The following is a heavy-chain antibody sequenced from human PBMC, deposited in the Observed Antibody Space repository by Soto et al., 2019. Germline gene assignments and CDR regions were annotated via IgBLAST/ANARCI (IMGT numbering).Heavy chain of an antibody. J-gene: IGHJ4*02. CDR2: IWYDGSNK. D-gene: IGHD3-16*01. V-gene: IGHV3-33*01. CDR3: ARDLKLRDPAYYFDD. CDR1: GFTFSSYG. Sequence: GGSLRLSCAASGFTFSSYGMHWVRQAPGKGLEWVAVIWYDGSNKYYADSVKGRFTISRDNSKNTLYLQMNSLRAEDTAVYYCARDLKLRDPAYYFDDWGQGTLVTVSS.